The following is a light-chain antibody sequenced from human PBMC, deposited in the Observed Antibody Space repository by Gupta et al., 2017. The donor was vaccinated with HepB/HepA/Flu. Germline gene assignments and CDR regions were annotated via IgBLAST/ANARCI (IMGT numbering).Light chain of an antibody. J-gene: IGLJ3*02. V-gene: IGLV2-14*03. CDR2: DVT. Sequence: SALLQPASVSGSPGQTITISCTGSSYDVGAYDFVSWYQQHPGKAPKLIIYDVTTRPSGVSDRFSGSKSGNTASLTISGLQAEDEADYYCCSYVATNTGVFGGGTKLTV. CDR3: CSYVATNTGV. CDR1: SYDVGAYDF.